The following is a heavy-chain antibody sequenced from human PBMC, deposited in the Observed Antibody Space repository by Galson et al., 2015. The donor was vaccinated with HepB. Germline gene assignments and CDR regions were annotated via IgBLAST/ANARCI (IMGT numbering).Heavy chain of an antibody. Sequence: SVKVSCKASGFTFTSSAMQWVRQARGQRLEWIGWIVVGSGNTNYAQKFQERVTITRDMSTSTAYMELSSLRSEDTAVYYCAAVSSTGTTDGMDVWGQGTTVTVSS. V-gene: IGHV1-58*02. J-gene: IGHJ6*02. CDR2: IVVGSGNT. CDR1: GFTFTSSA. CDR3: AAVSSTGTTDGMDV. D-gene: IGHD1-1*01.